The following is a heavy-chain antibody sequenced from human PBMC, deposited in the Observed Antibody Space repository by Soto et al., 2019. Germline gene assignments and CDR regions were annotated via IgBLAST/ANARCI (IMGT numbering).Heavy chain of an antibody. CDR2: TSYTGNT. J-gene: IGHJ5*02. V-gene: IGHV4-59*01. D-gene: IGHD2-8*01. Sequence: LSRTASGGSITSYHWSGIWPFPGKGLEWIAYTSYTGNTNYNPSLQSRVTISMDTSKNQLSLKLTSMTAADTAGDYCARDMHASFTHYRGPWGQRTRVTV. CDR3: ARDMHASFTHYRGP. CDR1: GGSITSYH.